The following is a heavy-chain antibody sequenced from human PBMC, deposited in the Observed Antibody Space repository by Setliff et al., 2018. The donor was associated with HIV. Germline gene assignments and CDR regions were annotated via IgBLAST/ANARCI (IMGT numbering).Heavy chain of an antibody. Sequence: GESLKISCKGFGYTFTNYWISWVRQVPGKGLEWVGRIDPSEDSESPIGYSPSFQGHVTISADKSINTAYLQWTSLKASDTAMYYCAIGFCNKPNGYIGVLDYWGQGTLVTVSS. CDR2: IDPSEDSESPI. CDR3: AIGFCNKPNGYIGVLDY. V-gene: IGHV5-10-1*01. J-gene: IGHJ4*02. CDR1: GYTFTNYW. D-gene: IGHD2-8*01.